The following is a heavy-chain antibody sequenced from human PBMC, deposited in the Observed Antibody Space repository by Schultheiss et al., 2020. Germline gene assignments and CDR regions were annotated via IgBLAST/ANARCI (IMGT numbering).Heavy chain of an antibody. J-gene: IGHJ3*02. CDR1: GYTFTSYG. CDR2: ISAYNGNT. V-gene: IGHV1-18*01. CDR3: ARDRLVYDYVWGSYRFSVAWAFDI. Sequence: ASVKVSCKASGYTFTSYGISWVRQAPGQGLEWMGWISAYNGNTNYAQKLQGRVTMTTDTSTSTAYMELRSLRSDDTAVYYCARDRLVYDYVWGSYRFSVAWAFDIWGQGTMVNVSS. D-gene: IGHD3-16*02.